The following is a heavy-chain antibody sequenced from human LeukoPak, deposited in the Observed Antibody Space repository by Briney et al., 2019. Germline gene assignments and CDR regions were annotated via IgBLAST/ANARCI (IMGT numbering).Heavy chain of an antibody. Sequence: GGSLKLSCEASGFIFSSYSMKWFRQAPGRGLEWVSYISSTGNTIYYTDSVKGRFTISRDDAKNSLYLQMNSLRAEDTAVYYCAGGDGDYWGQGTLVTVSS. CDR2: ISSTGNTI. D-gene: IGHD2-21*02. CDR3: AGGDGDY. V-gene: IGHV3-48*01. CDR1: GFIFSSYS. J-gene: IGHJ4*02.